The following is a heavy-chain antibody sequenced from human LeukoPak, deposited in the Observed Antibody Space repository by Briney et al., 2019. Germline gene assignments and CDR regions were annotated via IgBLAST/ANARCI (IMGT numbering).Heavy chain of an antibody. J-gene: IGHJ4*02. Sequence: SETLSLTCTVSGGSISNYYWTWIRQPAGKGLEWIGRVYTTGTTNYNPSLKSRVTMSVDTSENQFSLKLTSVTAADTAVYYCARGRYYDSSGYYLDYWGQGTLVTVSS. CDR2: VYTTGTT. CDR1: GGSISNYY. D-gene: IGHD3-22*01. V-gene: IGHV4-4*07. CDR3: ARGRYYDSSGYYLDY.